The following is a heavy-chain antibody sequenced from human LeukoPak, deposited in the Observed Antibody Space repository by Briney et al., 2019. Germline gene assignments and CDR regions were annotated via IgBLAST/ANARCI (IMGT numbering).Heavy chain of an antibody. Sequence: GGSLRLSCAASGFTFSSHGMHWVRQAPGRGLEWVAVISYDGNNKYYADSVKGRFTISRDNSKSTLCLQMNSLRAEDTAVYYCAKQLGYCSDGSCYFPYWGQGTLVTVSS. CDR1: GFTFSSHG. CDR2: ISYDGNNK. D-gene: IGHD2-15*01. CDR3: AKQLGYCSDGSCYFPY. J-gene: IGHJ4*02. V-gene: IGHV3-30*18.